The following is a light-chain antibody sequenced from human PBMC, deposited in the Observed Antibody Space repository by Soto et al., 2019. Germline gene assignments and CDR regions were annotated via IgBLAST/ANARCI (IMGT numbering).Light chain of an antibody. V-gene: IGKV1-39*01. CDR3: QQSYSTPRT. CDR1: QSISSY. Sequence: DIQITQSPSSLSSSVLERFTITCRASQSISSYLNWYQQKPGRVPKLLIYAASSLQSGVPSRFSGSGSGTDFTLTISSLQPEDFATYYCQQSYSTPRTFGQGTKVDI. J-gene: IGKJ1*01. CDR2: AAS.